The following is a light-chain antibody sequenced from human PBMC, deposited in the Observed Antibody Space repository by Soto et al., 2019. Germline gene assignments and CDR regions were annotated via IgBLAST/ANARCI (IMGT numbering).Light chain of an antibody. V-gene: IGKV1-39*01. CDR3: QQTYSAPLT. J-gene: IGKJ4*01. CDR2: GAS. Sequence: DIQMTQSPFSLPASVGDRVSITCRASQSISNYLNWYQHKPGRAPRLLIHGASSLQGGVPSRFSGSGSGTDFTLTISSLHPEDFTTYYCQQTYSAPLTFGGGTKVDIK. CDR1: QSISNY.